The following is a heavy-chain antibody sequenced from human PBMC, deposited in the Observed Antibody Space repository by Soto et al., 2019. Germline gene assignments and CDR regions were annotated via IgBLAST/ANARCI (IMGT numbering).Heavy chain of an antibody. CDR3: ARGGGRSWFDP. D-gene: IGHD5-12*01. CDR1: GGSISSYY. Sequence: PSETLSLTCTVSGGSISSYYWSWIRQPPGKGLEWIGYIYYSGSTNYNPSLKSRVTISVDTSKNQFSLKLSSVTAADTAVYYCARGGGRSWFDPWGQGTLVTVSS. J-gene: IGHJ5*02. V-gene: IGHV4-59*01. CDR2: IYYSGST.